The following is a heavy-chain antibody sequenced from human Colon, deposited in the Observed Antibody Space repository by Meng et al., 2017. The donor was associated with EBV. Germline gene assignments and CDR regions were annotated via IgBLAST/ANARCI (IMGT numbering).Heavy chain of an antibody. D-gene: IGHD6-19*01. CDR3: ARVGQWLPIDY. CDR1: GGSNSSRNW. CDR2: IYHSGST. J-gene: IGHJ4*02. V-gene: IGHV4-4*02. Sequence: VQRRVSVPGIVQPSRTLSLTRAVSGGSNSSRNWWSWVRQPPGKGLGWIGEIYHSGSTNYNPSLKSRVTISVDKSKNQFSLNLSSVTAADTAVYYCARVGQWLPIDYWGQGTLVTVSS.